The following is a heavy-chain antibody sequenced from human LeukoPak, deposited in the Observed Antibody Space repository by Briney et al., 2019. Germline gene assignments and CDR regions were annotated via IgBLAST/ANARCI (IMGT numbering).Heavy chain of an antibody. D-gene: IGHD5-18*01. J-gene: IGHJ4*02. V-gene: IGHV3-13*01. CDR1: GFTLGCHD. CDR3: VREARGYHYTYFDY. Sequence: GSLSLSCPASGFTLGCHDMHWVRLTTGDGLEWVAAVSAGHHAFYAGSVKGRFTVSREDAKNSLYLQMNSLRAGDTAVYYCVREARGYHYTYFDYWGQGSLVTVSS. CDR2: VSAGHHA.